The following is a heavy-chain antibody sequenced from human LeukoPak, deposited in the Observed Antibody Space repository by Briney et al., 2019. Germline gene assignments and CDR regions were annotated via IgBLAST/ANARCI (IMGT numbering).Heavy chain of an antibody. CDR3: ARERAVAGYYHDAFDI. V-gene: IGHV4-39*07. Sequence: SETLSLTCTVSGGSNSRSSNYWGWIRQSPGKGLEWIGSIYYSGSTYYNPSLKSRVTISVDTSKNQFSLKLSSVTAADTAVYYCARERAVAGYYHDAFDIWGQGTMVTVSS. CDR2: IYYSGST. CDR1: GGSNSRSSNY. J-gene: IGHJ3*02. D-gene: IGHD6-19*01.